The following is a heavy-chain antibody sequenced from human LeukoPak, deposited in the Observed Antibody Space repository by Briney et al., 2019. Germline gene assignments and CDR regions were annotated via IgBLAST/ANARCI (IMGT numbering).Heavy chain of an antibody. J-gene: IGHJ6*03. CDR1: GFTFSSYS. V-gene: IGHV3-48*04. Sequence: GGSLRLSCAASGFTFSSYSMNWVRQAPGKGLEWISYISSSGSTIYYADSVKDRFTISRDNAKKSLFLQMNSLRAEDTAVYYCARDQGVAAALYYYYYMDVWGKGTTVTVSS. D-gene: IGHD3-3*01. CDR3: ARDQGVAAALYYYYYMDV. CDR2: ISSSGSTI.